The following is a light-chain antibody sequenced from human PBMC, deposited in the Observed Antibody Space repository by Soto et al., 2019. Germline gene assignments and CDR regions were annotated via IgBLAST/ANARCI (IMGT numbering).Light chain of an antibody. V-gene: IGKV1-12*01. Sequence: DIQMNQSPSSVSASVGDRVTITCRASQGISSWLAWYQQKPGKAAKLLIYAASTLQSGVPSRFSGRGSGTDFTLGISSLQPEELATYYCQQADSFSWTFGRETNEEIK. CDR1: QGISSW. J-gene: IGKJ1*01. CDR2: AAS. CDR3: QQADSFSWT.